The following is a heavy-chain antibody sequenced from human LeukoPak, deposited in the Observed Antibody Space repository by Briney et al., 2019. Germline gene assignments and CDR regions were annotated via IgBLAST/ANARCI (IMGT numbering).Heavy chain of an antibody. J-gene: IGHJ4*02. CDR1: GYSISSSNW. D-gene: IGHD3-10*01. Sequence: PSETPSLTCAVSGYSISSSNWWGWIRQPPGKGLEWIGYIYYSGSTYYSPSLKSRVTMSVDTSKNQFSLKLSSVTAVDTAVYYCARISSGSGSYVDYWGQGTLVTVSS. CDR3: ARISSGSGSYVDY. V-gene: IGHV4-28*01. CDR2: IYYSGST.